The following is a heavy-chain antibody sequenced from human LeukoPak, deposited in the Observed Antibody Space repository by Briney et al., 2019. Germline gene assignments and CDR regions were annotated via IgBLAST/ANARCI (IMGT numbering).Heavy chain of an antibody. D-gene: IGHD3-10*01. CDR1: GFTFSNYW. V-gene: IGHV3-7*01. Sequence: PGGSLRLSCAASGFTFSNYWMTWVRQAPGKGLEWVANIKQDGSEKYYVDSVKGRFTISRDNAKNSLYLQMNSLRAEDTAVYYCARDREYFDYWGQGTLVTVSS. CDR2: IKQDGSEK. J-gene: IGHJ4*02. CDR3: ARDREYFDY.